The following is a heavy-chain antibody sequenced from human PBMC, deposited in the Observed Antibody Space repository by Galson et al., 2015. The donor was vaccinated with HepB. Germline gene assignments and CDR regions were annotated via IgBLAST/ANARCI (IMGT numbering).Heavy chain of an antibody. CDR1: GFTFSSYW. Sequence: SLRLSCAASGFTFSSYWMSWVRQAPGKGLEWVGRIKSKTDGGTTDYAAPVKGRFTISRDDSKNTLYLQMNSLKTEDTAVYYCTTGQSRAAWGRAFDIWGQGTMVTVSS. J-gene: IGHJ3*02. D-gene: IGHD2-15*01. V-gene: IGHV3-15*01. CDR2: IKSKTDGGTT. CDR3: TTGQSRAAWGRAFDI.